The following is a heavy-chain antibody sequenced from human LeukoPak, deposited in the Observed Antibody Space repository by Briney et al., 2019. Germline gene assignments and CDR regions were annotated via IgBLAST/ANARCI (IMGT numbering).Heavy chain of an antibody. D-gene: IGHD5-24*01. CDR3: ARDASWRRDGYNP. CDR2: IYTSGST. Sequence: SETLSLTCTVSGGSISSGSYYWSWNRQPAGKGLEWIGRIYTSGSTNYNPSLKSRVTISVDTSKNQFSLKLSSVTAADTAVYYCARDASWRRDGYNPWGQGTLVTVSS. CDR1: GGSISSGSYY. J-gene: IGHJ4*02. V-gene: IGHV4-61*02.